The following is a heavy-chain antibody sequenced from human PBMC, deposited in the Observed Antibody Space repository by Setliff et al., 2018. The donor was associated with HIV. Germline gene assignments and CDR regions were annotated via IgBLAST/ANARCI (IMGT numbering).Heavy chain of an antibody. CDR2: MNPNSGNT. CDR3: ARWIRDSSSSRWFDP. D-gene: IGHD6-6*01. CDR1: GYSFTNYD. J-gene: IGHJ5*02. V-gene: IGHV1-8*02. Sequence: ASVKVSCKASGYSFTNYDINWVRQATGQGLEWMGWMNPNSGNTGFAQKFQGRVTMTRNTSISTAYMELSSLRPEDTAVYYCARWIRDSSSSRWFDPWGQGTLVTVSS.